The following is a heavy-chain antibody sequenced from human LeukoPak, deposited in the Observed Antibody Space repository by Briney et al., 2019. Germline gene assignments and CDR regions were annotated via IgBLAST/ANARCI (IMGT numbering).Heavy chain of an antibody. D-gene: IGHD5-24*01. Sequence: SQTLSLTCTVSGGSISSGGYYWSWIRQHPGKGLEWIGYIYYSGSTYYNLSLKSRVTISVDTSKNQFSLKLSSVTAADTAVYYCARGDGYNSNPDYWGQGTLVTVSS. CDR2: IYYSGST. J-gene: IGHJ4*02. CDR1: GGSISSGGYY. V-gene: IGHV4-31*03. CDR3: ARGDGYNSNPDY.